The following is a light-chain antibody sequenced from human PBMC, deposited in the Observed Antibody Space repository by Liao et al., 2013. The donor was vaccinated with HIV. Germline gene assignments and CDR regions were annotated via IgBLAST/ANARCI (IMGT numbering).Light chain of an antibody. CDR3: QTWTKNGVV. CDR2: RDS. CDR1: TLGNVY. J-gene: IGLJ2*01. V-gene: IGLV3-1*01. Sequence: SSELTQPPSVSVSPGQTASITCSGDTLGNVYAAWYQQKPGQSPVLVMYRDSHRPSGIPERFSGSSSGNTATLTISETQPLDEAVYYCQTWTKNGVVFGGGTEVTVL.